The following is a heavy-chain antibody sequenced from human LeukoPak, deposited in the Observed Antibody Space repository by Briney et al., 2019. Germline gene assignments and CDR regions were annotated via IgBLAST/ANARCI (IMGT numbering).Heavy chain of an antibody. Sequence: LSLTCAVYGGSFSGYYWSWIRQPPGKGLEWVAVISYDGNNKYYADSVKGRFTISRENSKNTLFLQMNSLRAEDTAVYYCARAGAVAGTAPFDFWGQGTLVTVSS. D-gene: IGHD6-19*01. CDR1: GGSFSGYY. CDR2: ISYDGNNK. V-gene: IGHV3-30-3*01. CDR3: ARAGAVAGTAPFDF. J-gene: IGHJ4*02.